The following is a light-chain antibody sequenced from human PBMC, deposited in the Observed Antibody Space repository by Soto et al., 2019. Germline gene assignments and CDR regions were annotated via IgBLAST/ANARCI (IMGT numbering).Light chain of an antibody. V-gene: IGKV3-11*01. J-gene: IGKJ2*01. CDR2: DAS. CDR1: QSVSSY. Sequence: EIVLTQSPATLSLSPGERATLSCRASQSVSSYLAWYQQKPGQAPRLLIYDASNRATGIPARFSGSGSGTDFTLTISSLVPEDFAVYYCQQRSNWPVTFGQGTKLESK. CDR3: QQRSNWPVT.